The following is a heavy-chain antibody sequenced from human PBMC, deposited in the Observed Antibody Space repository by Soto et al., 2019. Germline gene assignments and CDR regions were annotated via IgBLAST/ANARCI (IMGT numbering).Heavy chain of an antibody. J-gene: IGHJ4*02. D-gene: IGHD5-18*01. Sequence: QVQLVESGGGVVQPGTSLRLSCAASGFTFSSYAIHWVRQAPGKGLEWVAFMSSDGRNKFYADSVRGRFTVSRDNSKSTLYLQMNGLMPEDTAVYYCTESHSTAFVPYYFDYWGQGTLVTVSS. CDR3: TESHSTAFVPYYFDY. CDR2: MSSDGRNK. V-gene: IGHV3-30*03. CDR1: GFTFSSYA.